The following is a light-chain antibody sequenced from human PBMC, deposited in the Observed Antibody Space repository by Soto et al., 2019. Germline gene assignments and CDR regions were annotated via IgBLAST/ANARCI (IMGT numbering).Light chain of an antibody. CDR2: EGS. CDR1: SSDVGSYNL. CDR3: CSYAGSSTFV. J-gene: IGLJ1*01. V-gene: IGLV2-23*03. Sequence: VLTQPASVSGSPGQSITISCTGTSSDVGSYNLVSWYQQHPGKAPKLMIYEGSKRPSGVSNRFSGSKSGNTASLTISGLQAEDEADYYCCSYAGSSTFVFGTGTKVTVL.